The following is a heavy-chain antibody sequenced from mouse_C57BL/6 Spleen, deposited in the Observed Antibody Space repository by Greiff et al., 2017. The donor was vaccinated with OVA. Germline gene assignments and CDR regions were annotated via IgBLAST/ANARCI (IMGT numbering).Heavy chain of an antibody. Sequence: VQLQQSGAELVRPGASVTLSCKASGYTFTDYEMHWVKQTPVHGLEWIGAIDPETGGTAYNQKFKGKAILTADKSSSTAYMELRSLTSEDSAVYYCTRGGCGGALGYWGQGTTLTVSS. CDR2: IDPETGGT. D-gene: IGHD3-1*01. CDR3: TRGGCGGALGY. J-gene: IGHJ2*01. V-gene: IGHV1-15*01. CDR1: GYTFTDYE.